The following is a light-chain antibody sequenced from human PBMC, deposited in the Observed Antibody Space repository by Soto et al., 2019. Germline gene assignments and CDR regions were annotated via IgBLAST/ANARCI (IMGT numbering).Light chain of an antibody. V-gene: IGKV3-15*01. Sequence: EIVMTQSPATLSVSPRERATLSCRSSQRVSSNLAWYQQKPGQAPRLLIYGASNRATGIPARFSGSGSGTEVTLTISILQSEDFAVYYCQQYNNWPPYTFGQGTKLEIK. CDR2: GAS. J-gene: IGKJ2*01. CDR3: QQYNNWPPYT. CDR1: QRVSSN.